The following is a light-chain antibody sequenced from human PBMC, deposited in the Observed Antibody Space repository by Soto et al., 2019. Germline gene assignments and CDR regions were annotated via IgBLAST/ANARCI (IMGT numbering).Light chain of an antibody. Sequence: DIQMTQSPSTLSGSVGDRVTITCRASQTISSWLAWYQQKPGKAPKLLIYAASSLQSGVPSRFSGSGSGTEFTLTISRLEPEDFAVYYCQQYGSSPRMFGQGTKV. J-gene: IGKJ1*01. CDR1: QTISSW. V-gene: IGKV1-5*01. CDR3: QQYGSSPRM. CDR2: AAS.